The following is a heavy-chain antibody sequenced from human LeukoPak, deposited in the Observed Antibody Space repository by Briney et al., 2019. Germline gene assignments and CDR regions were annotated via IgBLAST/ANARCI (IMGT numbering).Heavy chain of an antibody. CDR3: ARVGYGDLYYYYYYMDV. CDR1: GFTFSSYW. D-gene: IGHD4-17*01. Sequence: GGSLRLSCAASGFTFSSYWMSWVRQAPGKGLEWVANIKQDGSEKYYVDSVKGQFTISRDNAKNSLYLQMNSLRAEDTAVYYCARVGYGDLYYYYYYMDVWGKGTTVTVSS. J-gene: IGHJ6*03. V-gene: IGHV3-7*01. CDR2: IKQDGSEK.